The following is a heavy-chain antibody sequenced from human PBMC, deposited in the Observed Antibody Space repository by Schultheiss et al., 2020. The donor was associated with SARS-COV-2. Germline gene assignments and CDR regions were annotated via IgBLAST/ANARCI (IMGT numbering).Heavy chain of an antibody. V-gene: IGHV3-9*01. CDR1: GFTFDDYA. Sequence: GGSLRLSCAASGFTFDDYAMHWVRQAPGKGLEWVSGISWNSGSIGYADSVKGRFTISRDNAKNSLYPQMNSLRAEDTAVYYCARETAAEAFFDYWGQGTLVTVSS. CDR2: ISWNSGSI. J-gene: IGHJ4*02. CDR3: ARETAAEAFFDY. D-gene: IGHD6-13*01.